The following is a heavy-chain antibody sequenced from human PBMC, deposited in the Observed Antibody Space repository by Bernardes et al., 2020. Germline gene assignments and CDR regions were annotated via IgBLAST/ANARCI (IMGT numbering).Heavy chain of an antibody. CDR3: AKDHWGGWKNPYYFDY. Sequence: GGSLRLSCAASGFTFSAYAMSWVRQAPGKGLEWVSSVSGSGDFTSYGDSVKGRFIISRDNSKNTLYLQMNNLRAEDTAIYFCAKDHWGGWKNPYYFDYWGQGTLVTVSS. V-gene: IGHV3-23*01. J-gene: IGHJ4*02. D-gene: IGHD3-16*01. CDR1: GFTFSAYA. CDR2: VSGSGDFT.